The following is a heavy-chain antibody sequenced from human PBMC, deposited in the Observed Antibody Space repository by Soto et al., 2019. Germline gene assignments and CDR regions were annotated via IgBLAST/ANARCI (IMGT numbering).Heavy chain of an antibody. V-gene: IGHV1-2*04. CDR3: ARVGGILWFGELLYGDIDY. J-gene: IGHJ4*02. CDR1: GYTFTGYY. CDR2: INPNSGGT. D-gene: IGHD3-10*01. Sequence: QVQLVQSGAEVKKPGASVKVSCKASGYTFTGYYMHWVRQAPGQGLEWMGWINPNSGGTNYAQKFQGWVTMTRDTSISTAYMELSRLRADDTAVYYCARVGGILWFGELLYGDIDYWGQGTLVTVSS.